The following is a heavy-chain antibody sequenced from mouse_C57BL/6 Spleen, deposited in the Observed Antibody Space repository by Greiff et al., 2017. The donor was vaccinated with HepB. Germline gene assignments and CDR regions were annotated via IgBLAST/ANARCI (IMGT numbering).Heavy chain of an antibody. Sequence: EVKLMESGGGLVKPGGSLKLSCAASGFTFSDYGMHWVRQAPEKGLEWVPYISSGSSTIYYADTVKGRFTISRYNAKNTLSLQMPSLRSEDTAMYYCARETYGYDGWFAYWGQGTLVTVSA. CDR1: GFTFSDYG. V-gene: IGHV5-17*01. CDR3: ARETYGYDGWFAY. CDR2: ISSGSSTI. J-gene: IGHJ3*01. D-gene: IGHD2-2*01.